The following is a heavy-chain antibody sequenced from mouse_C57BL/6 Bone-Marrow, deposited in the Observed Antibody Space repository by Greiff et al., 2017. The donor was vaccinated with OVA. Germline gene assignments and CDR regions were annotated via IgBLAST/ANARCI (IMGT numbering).Heavy chain of an antibody. CDR2: ISDGGSYT. CDR3: ARVYYYGSSYDFDV. Sequence: EVQLVESGGDLVKPGGSLKLSCAASGFTFSSYAMSWVRQTPEKRLEWVATISDGGSYTYYPDNVKGRFTISRDNAKNNLYLQMSHLKSEDTAMYYCARVYYYGSSYDFDVWGTGTTVTVSS. J-gene: IGHJ1*03. D-gene: IGHD1-1*01. CDR1: GFTFSSYA. V-gene: IGHV5-4*01.